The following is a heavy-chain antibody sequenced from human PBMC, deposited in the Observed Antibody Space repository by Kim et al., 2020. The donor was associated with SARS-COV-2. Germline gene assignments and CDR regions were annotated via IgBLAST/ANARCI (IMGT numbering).Heavy chain of an antibody. CDR1: GGSVSSGSSY. CDR3: AESPSRNWFDP. Sequence: SETLSLTCTVSGGSVSSGSSYWSWVRQSPGEGLEWIGYIYSGGSTDYSPSLKSRATISLSTSKNHFSLHLTSVTAADTAVYYCAESPSRNWFDPWGQGAL. J-gene: IGHJ5*02. V-gene: IGHV4-61*03. CDR2: IYSGGST.